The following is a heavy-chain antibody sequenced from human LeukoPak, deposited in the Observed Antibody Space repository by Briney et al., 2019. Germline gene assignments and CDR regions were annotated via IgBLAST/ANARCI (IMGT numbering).Heavy chain of an antibody. CDR2: IYSDGST. CDR1: GFSVSSNY. D-gene: IGHD1-26*01. Sequence: PGGSLRLSCVVSGFSVSSNYMNWVRQAPGKGLEWVSIIYSDGSTYYADSVKGRFTISRDNSKNTLYLEMNNLRVEDTAVYHCARGGTYYSDWGQGGLVTVSS. V-gene: IGHV3-66*01. J-gene: IGHJ4*02. CDR3: ARGGTYYSD.